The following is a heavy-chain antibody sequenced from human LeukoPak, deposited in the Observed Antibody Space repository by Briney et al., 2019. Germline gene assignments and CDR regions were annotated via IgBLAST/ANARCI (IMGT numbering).Heavy chain of an antibody. CDR1: GYTFTDYY. CDR3: ARADRLHGGPYLIGP. CDR2: INPNTGGT. Sequence: ASVKVSCKTSGYTFTDYYMHWVRQAPGQGLEWMGWINPNTGGTSSAQKFQGRVTMSRDTAITTVYMEVSWLSSDDTAIYYCARADRLHGGPYLIGPWGQGTLVTVSS. D-gene: IGHD2-21*01. J-gene: IGHJ5*02. V-gene: IGHV1-2*02.